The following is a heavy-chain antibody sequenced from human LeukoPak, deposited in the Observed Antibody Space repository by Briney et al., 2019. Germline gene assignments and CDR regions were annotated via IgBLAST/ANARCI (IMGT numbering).Heavy chain of an antibody. CDR2: IIPIFGTA. V-gene: IGHV1-69*13. Sequence: SVKVSCKASGGTFSSYAISRVRQAPGQGLEWMGGIIPIFGTANYAQKFQGRVTITADESTSTAYMELSSLRSEDTAVYYCARDWAPLGYCSSTSRANYYYGMDVWGQGTTVTVSS. CDR3: ARDWAPLGYCSSTSRANYYYGMDV. CDR1: GGTFSSYA. D-gene: IGHD2-2*01. J-gene: IGHJ6*02.